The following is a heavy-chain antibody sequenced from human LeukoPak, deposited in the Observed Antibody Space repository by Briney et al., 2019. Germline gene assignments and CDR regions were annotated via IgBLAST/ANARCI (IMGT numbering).Heavy chain of an antibody. CDR3: ARLGYYGSGSYLLLDY. CDR1: GYSFTSYW. J-gene: IGHJ4*02. V-gene: IGHV5-51*01. Sequence: GESLKISCKGSGYSFTSYWIGWVRQMPGKGLGWMGIIYPGDSDTRYSPSFQGQVTISADKSISTAYLQWSSLKASDTAMYYCARLGYYGSGSYLLLDYWGQGTLVTVSS. CDR2: IYPGDSDT. D-gene: IGHD3-10*01.